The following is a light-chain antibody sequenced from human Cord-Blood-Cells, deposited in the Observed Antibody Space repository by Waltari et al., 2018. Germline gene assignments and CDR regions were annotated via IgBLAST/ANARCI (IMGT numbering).Light chain of an antibody. CDR1: QSVSSY. CDR3: QQSSTWSA. V-gene: IGKV3-11*01. Sequence: EIVLTQSPATLSLSPGERATLSCRAGQSVSSYLAWYQQKPGQAPRLLIYGASTRATRTTARFSGSGSEIAFTLTSRRLEHEAFAFYYCQQSSTWSAFGPGTKVDIK. CDR2: GAS. J-gene: IGKJ3*01.